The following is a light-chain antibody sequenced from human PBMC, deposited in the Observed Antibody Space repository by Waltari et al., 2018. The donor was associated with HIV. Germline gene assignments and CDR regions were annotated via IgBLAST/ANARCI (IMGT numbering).Light chain of an antibody. Sequence: QSALTQTPSASGTPGQGVTLPCSGSTSTIGSNYVYWYQQIPGTAPKLLIARNNQRPSGVPDRFSGSKSGTSASLAISGLRSEDEADYYCAAWDNRLSAWVFGGGTKVTVL. CDR2: RNN. J-gene: IGLJ3*02. CDR1: TSTIGSNY. V-gene: IGLV1-47*01. CDR3: AAWDNRLSAWV.